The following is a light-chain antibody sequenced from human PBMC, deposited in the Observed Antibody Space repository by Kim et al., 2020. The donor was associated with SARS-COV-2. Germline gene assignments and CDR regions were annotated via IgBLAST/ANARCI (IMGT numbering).Light chain of an antibody. J-gene: IGLJ2*01. CDR3: QSYDNNMSGWI. V-gene: IGLV1-40*01. CDR1: TSNIVTGYD. CDR2: HNT. Sequence: RIPASLTGSTSNIVTGYDIHCYQQLPGTAPKLFIYHNTNRPSGVPDRFSGSKSGTSASLAITGLQAEDEADYYCQSYDNNMSGWIFGGGTQLTVL.